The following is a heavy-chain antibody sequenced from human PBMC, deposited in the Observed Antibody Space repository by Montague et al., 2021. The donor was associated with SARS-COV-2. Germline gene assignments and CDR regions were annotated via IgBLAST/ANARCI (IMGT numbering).Heavy chain of an antibody. CDR3: ARHCVVRGVSAGWLDP. CDR1: GGSISSYY. D-gene: IGHD3-10*01. V-gene: IGHV4-59*08. CDR2: IYYSGST. Sequence: SETLSLTCTVSGGSISSYYWSWIRQPPGKGLEWIGYIYYSGSTNYNPSLKSRVTISVDTSKNQFSLKLSSVTAADTAVYYCARHCVVRGVSAGWLDPWGQGTLVTVSS. J-gene: IGHJ5*02.